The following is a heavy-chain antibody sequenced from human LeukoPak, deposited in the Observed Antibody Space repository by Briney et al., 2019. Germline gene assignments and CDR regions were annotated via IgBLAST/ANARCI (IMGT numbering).Heavy chain of an antibody. D-gene: IGHD2-15*01. CDR1: GFTFSNYG. CDR3: AREGRDIVVVVADQVAATDYYFDY. V-gene: IGHV3-33*01. CDR2: IWYDGSNK. J-gene: IGHJ4*02. Sequence: GGSLRLSCAASGFTFSNYGMHWVRQAPGKGLEWVALIWYDGSNKYYADSVKGRFTISRDNSKNTLYLQMNSLRAEDTAVYYCAREGRDIVVVVADQVAATDYYFDYWGQGTLVTVSS.